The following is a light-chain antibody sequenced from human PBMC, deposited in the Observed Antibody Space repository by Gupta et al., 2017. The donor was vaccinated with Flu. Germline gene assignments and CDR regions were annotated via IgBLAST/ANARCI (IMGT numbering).Light chain of an antibody. Sequence: SSSNVGSNSVYWYQHLPGAAPKLLISRDNERPSGVPDRVSVTKSGTSASLAISERRSDDAADYYCASWDDSLRFWVFGGGTRVTVL. CDR2: RDN. CDR1: SSNVGSNS. CDR3: ASWDDSLRFWV. V-gene: IGLV1-47*01. J-gene: IGLJ3*02.